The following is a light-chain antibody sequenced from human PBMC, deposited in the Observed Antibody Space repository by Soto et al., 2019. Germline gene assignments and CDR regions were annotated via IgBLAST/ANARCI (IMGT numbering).Light chain of an antibody. J-gene: IGKJ2*01. CDR3: QHRGKWPRT. Sequence: EIVLTQSPANLSLSPGERATLSCRASLSVNSYLAWYQQKPGQAPRLLIYGASSRATGIPARFSGRGSGTDFPLTISSLEPEDFAVYYCQHRGKWPRTFGQGTKLEIK. V-gene: IGKV3-11*01. CDR2: GAS. CDR1: LSVNSY.